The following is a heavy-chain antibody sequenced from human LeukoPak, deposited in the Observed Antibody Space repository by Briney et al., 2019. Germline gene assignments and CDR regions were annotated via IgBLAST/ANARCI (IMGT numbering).Heavy chain of an antibody. D-gene: IGHD3-3*01. J-gene: IGHJ6*03. CDR2: IGGSGGST. CDR1: GFTLSSYA. CDR3: AKSSEDKFDFWSGSYTTYYCYYMDV. Sequence: GGSLRLSCTASGFTLSSYAMSWVRQAPGKGLEWVSTIGGSGGSTHYADSVKGRFAISTDNSKNRLYLQMNSLRAEDTALYYCAKSSEDKFDFWSGSYTTYYCYYMDVWGKGATVTVSS. V-gene: IGHV3-23*01.